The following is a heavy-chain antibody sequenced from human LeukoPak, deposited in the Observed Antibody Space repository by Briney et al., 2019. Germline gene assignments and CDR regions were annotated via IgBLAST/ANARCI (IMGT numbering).Heavy chain of an antibody. CDR2: IYYGGST. CDR1: GGSISSGGYS. V-gene: IGHV4-30-2*01. D-gene: IGHD1-1*01. J-gene: IGHJ5*02. CDR3: ARGVQYVVSQHGNWFDP. Sequence: PSETLSLTCAVSGGSISSGGYSWSWIRQPPGKGLEWIGYIYYGGSTYYNPSLKSRVTISVDRSKNQFSLKLSSVTAADTAVYYCARGVQYVVSQHGNWFDPWGQGTLVTVSS.